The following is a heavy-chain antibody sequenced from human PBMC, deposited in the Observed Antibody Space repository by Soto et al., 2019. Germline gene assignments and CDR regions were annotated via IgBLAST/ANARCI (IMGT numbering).Heavy chain of an antibody. CDR3: ARERSGWYDF. V-gene: IGHV1-18*01. D-gene: IGHD6-19*01. Sequence: QVRLAQSGARVKKPGASVKVSCKASGYPCISHRLSWLRKAPRQRLEWMGWISPHHGNAKYGQKFQDRVTMTADTSTSTVYMVLRSLTSDDTAVVFCARERSGWYDFWGQGALVTVSA. CDR1: GYPCISHR. J-gene: IGHJ4*02. CDR2: ISPHHGNA.